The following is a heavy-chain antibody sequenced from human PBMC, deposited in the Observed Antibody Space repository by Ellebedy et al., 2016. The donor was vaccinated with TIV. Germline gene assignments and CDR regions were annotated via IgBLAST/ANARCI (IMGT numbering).Heavy chain of an antibody. V-gene: IGHV3-23*05. CDR3: ARMYSSSWYPDY. Sequence: PGGSLRLSCAASGFTFSSYPMCWVRQAPGKGLEWVSTIDGSSISIYYVDSVKGRFTISRDNSKNTLYLQMNSLRAEDTAVNYCARMYSSSWYPDYWGQGTQVTVSS. CDR1: GFTFSSYP. D-gene: IGHD6-13*01. CDR2: IDGSSISI. J-gene: IGHJ4*02.